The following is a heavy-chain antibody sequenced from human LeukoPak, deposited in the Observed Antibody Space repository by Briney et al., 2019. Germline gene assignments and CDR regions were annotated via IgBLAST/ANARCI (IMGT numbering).Heavy chain of an antibody. V-gene: IGHV4-4*07. CDR3: ARQVPMAAATTIWGYYFDY. CDR2: IYTSGST. CDR1: GGSISSYY. D-gene: IGHD3-16*01. J-gene: IGHJ4*02. Sequence: SETLSLTCTVSGGSISSYYWSWIRQPAGKGLEWIGRIYTSGSTNYNPSLKSRVTISVDTSKNQFSLKLSSVTAADTAVYYCARQVPMAAATTIWGYYFDYWGQGTLVTVSS.